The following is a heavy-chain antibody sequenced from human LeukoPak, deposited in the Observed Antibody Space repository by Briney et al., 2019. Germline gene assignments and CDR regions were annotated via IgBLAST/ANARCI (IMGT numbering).Heavy chain of an antibody. D-gene: IGHD3-9*01. J-gene: IGHJ4*02. V-gene: IGHV3-7*03. CDR1: GFTFSSYW. Sequence: GGSLRLSCAASGFTFSSYWMSWVRQAPGKGLEWVANIKQDGSEKYYVDSVKGRFTISRDNAKNSLYLQMNSLRAEDMALYYCAKGKNYDILTGPDYWGQGTLVTVSS. CDR2: IKQDGSEK. CDR3: AKGKNYDILTGPDY.